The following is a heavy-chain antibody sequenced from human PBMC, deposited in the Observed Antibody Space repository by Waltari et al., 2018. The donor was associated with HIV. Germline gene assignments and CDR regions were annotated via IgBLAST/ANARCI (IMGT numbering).Heavy chain of an antibody. CDR3: ARYQGIAAHPPGDY. Sequence: QLQLQESGPGLVKSSETLSLTCTVSGGSISSSSYYWGWIRQPPGKGLEWIGSIYYRGSTYYNPSLKSRVTISVDTSKNQFSLKLSSVTAADTAVYYCARYQGIAAHPPGDYWGQGTLVTVSS. D-gene: IGHD6-13*01. CDR2: IYYRGST. CDR1: GGSISSSSYY. J-gene: IGHJ4*02. V-gene: IGHV4-39*01.